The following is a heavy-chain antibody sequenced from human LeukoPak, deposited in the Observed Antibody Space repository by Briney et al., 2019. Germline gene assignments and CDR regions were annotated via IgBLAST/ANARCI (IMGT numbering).Heavy chain of an antibody. V-gene: IGHV3-23*01. CDR3: AKDLSYGLDV. CDR2: LSGNGGST. CDR1: GFTFRSYA. J-gene: IGHJ6*02. Sequence: TGGSLRLSCATSGFTFRSYAMSWVRQVPGKGMEWVSALSGNGGSTYYAGSVKGRFTISRDNSKNILYLQMNSLRAEDTALYYCAKDLSYGLDVWGQGTTVTVSS. D-gene: IGHD3-16*01.